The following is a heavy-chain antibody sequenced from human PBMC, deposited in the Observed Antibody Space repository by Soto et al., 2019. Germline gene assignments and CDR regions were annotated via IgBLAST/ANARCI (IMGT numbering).Heavy chain of an antibody. D-gene: IGHD2-2*01. J-gene: IGHJ6*02. CDR2: ISAYNGNT. V-gene: IGHV1-18*01. Sequence: ASVKVSCKASGYTFTSYGISWVRQAPGQGLEWMGWISAYNGNTNYAQKLQGRVTMTTDTSTSTAYMELRSLRSDDTAVYCCARDGGADIVVVPAATGRSYYYYYGMDVWGQGTTVTVSS. CDR1: GYTFTSYG. CDR3: ARDGGADIVVVPAATGRSYYYYYGMDV.